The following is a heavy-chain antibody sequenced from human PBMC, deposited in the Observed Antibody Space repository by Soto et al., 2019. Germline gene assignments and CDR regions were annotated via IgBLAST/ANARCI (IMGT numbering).Heavy chain of an antibody. J-gene: IGHJ6*02. CDR2: INHSGST. CDR3: AGRGPDRYYYYYYGMDV. CDR1: GGSFSGYY. Sequence: PSETLSLTCAVYGGSFSGYYWSWIRQPPGKGLEWIGEINHSGSTNYNPSLKSRVTISVDTSKNQFSLKLSSVTAADTAVYYCAGRGPDRYYYYYYGMDVCGQGTTVT. V-gene: IGHV4-34*01.